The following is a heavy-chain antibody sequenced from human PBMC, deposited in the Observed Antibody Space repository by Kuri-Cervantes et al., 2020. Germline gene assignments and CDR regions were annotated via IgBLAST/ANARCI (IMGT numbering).Heavy chain of an antibody. V-gene: IGHV3-53*04. Sequence: GESLKISCAASGFTVNNNYMSWVRQAPGKGLEWVSNIYSGSSTYYSDSVKGRFTISRHNSKNTLYLQMNRLRPEDTAVYFCARVTTFYFYYYYMDVWGKGTTVTVSS. J-gene: IGHJ6*03. CDR2: IYSGSST. D-gene: IGHD1-1*01. CDR1: GFTVNNNY. CDR3: ARVTTFYFYYYYMDV.